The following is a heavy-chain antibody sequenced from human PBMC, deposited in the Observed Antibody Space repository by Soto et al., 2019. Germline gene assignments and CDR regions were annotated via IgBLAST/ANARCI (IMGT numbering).Heavy chain of an antibody. J-gene: IGHJ5*02. D-gene: IGHD5-18*01. Sequence: PGGSLRLSCVASGFTFTNYCIHWVRQAPLKVLLLFSYINIYLTNTNYADSVKGLFTISRYNANNTLYLQINILRFYYTALYYCKRAGTYSSDNWFDTWGRGTLVTVSS. CDR2: INIYLTNT. V-gene: IGHV3-74*01. CDR1: GFTFTNYC. CDR3: KRAGTYSSDNWFDT.